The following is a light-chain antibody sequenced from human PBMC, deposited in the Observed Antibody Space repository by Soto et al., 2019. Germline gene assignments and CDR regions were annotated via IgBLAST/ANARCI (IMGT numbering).Light chain of an antibody. Sequence: EIVLTQSPGTLSLSPGERAPLSCRASQSVSSSYLAWYQQKPGQAPRLLIYGASSRATGIPDRFSGSGSGTDFPLTISRLEPEDFAVYYCQQYGSSPFTFGPGTKVDIK. CDR1: QSVSSSY. CDR3: QQYGSSPFT. J-gene: IGKJ3*01. CDR2: GAS. V-gene: IGKV3-20*01.